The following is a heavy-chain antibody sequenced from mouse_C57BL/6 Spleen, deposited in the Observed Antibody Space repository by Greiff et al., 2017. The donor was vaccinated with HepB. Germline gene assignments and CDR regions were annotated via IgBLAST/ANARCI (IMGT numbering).Heavy chain of an antibody. CDR3: TTRGYYGSRGYCDV. V-gene: IGHV14-4*01. D-gene: IGHD1-1*01. J-gene: IGHJ1*03. Sequence: VQLQQSGAELVRPGASVKLSCTASGFNIKDDYMHWVKQRPEQGLEWIGWIDPENGDTEYASKFQGKATITADTSSNTAYLQLSSLTSEDTAVYYCTTRGYYGSRGYCDVWGTGTTVTVSS. CDR1: GFNIKDDY. CDR2: IDPENGDT.